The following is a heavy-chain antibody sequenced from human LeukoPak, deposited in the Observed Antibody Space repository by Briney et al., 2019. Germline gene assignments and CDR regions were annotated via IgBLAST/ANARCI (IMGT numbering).Heavy chain of an antibody. CDR3: ARVHRMVGAPTLYFYLCY. Sequence: ASVTVSCKASGYTFTSYDINWVRQATGQGLEWMGWMNSNNSNEGYAQKFRCRVTITRNTSISTAYMELSRLRSEDTAVYYCARVHRMVGAPTLYFYLCYWGQGTLVTVAS. V-gene: IGHV1-8*03. CDR1: GYTFTSYD. CDR2: MNSNNSNE. D-gene: IGHD1-26*01. J-gene: IGHJ4*02.